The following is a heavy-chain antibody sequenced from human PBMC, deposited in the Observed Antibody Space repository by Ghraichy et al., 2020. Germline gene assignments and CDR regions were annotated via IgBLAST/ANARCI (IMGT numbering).Heavy chain of an antibody. V-gene: IGHV4-59*01. J-gene: IGHJ1*01. D-gene: IGHD3-10*01. CDR1: GGSISSYY. CDR3: ARVGITMVRASRRPGPEYFQH. Sequence: SETLSLTCTVSGGSISSYYWSWIRQPPGKGLEWIGYIYYSGSTNYNPSLKSRVTISVDTSKNQFSLKLSSVTAADTAVYYCARVGITMVRASRRPGPEYFQHWGQGTLVTVSS. CDR2: IYYSGST.